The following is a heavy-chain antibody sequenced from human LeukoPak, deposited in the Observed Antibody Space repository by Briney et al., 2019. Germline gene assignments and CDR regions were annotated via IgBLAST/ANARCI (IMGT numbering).Heavy chain of an antibody. J-gene: IGHJ4*02. CDR2: IFPSGGEI. CDR1: GFTFSTFA. Sequence: GGSLRLSCAASGFTFSTFAMIWVRQPPGKGLEWVSSIFPSGGEIHYADSVRGRFTISRDNAKNSLYLQMNSLRAEDAAVYYCARDSSWHVPVPENPVAFDYWGQGTLVTVSS. CDR3: ARDSSWHVPVPENPVAFDY. D-gene: IGHD6-13*01. V-gene: IGHV3-21*01.